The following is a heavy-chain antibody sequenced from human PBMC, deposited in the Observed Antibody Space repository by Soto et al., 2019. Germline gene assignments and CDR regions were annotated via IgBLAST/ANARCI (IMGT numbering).Heavy chain of an antibody. D-gene: IGHD3-22*01. CDR1: GYIFIGFY. CDR3: ARDVQDSRGHYSY. CDR2: INRDSGGT. Sequence: QVQLVQSGAEVKKSGASVNVSCKASGYIFIGFYMHWVRQAPGQGLEWMGWINRDSGGTNYAQRFQGRVTMTSYASVNTAYMELSGLRSDDTAVYYCARDVQDSRGHYSYWGQGTLVTVSS. V-gene: IGHV1-2*02. J-gene: IGHJ4*02.